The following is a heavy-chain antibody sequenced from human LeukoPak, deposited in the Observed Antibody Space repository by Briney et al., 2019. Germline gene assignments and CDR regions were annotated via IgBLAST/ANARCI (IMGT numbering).Heavy chain of an antibody. CDR3: ARKSGTYNGFDY. Sequence: PGGSLRLSCAASGFTFSIYVMNWVRQAPGKGLEWVSGISGSGGSTYYADSVKGRFTISRDNSKNTLYLQMNTLRAEDTAVYYCARKSGTYNGFDYWGQGTLVTVSS. CDR1: GFTFSIYV. CDR2: ISGSGGST. J-gene: IGHJ4*02. D-gene: IGHD1-26*01. V-gene: IGHV3-23*01.